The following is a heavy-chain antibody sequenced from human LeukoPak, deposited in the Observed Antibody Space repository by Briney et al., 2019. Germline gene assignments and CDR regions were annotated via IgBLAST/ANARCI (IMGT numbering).Heavy chain of an antibody. D-gene: IGHD6-13*01. V-gene: IGHV3-74*01. CDR3: ARDAAAAGKGDY. CDR1: GFTFSSYW. Sequence: GGSLRLSCAASGFTFSSYWMHWVRQTPGKGLMWVSRINSDGSSIGYADSVKGRFTISRDNAKNTLYLQMNSLRAEDTALYYCARDAAAAGKGDYWGQGTLVTVSS. J-gene: IGHJ4*02. CDR2: INSDGSSI.